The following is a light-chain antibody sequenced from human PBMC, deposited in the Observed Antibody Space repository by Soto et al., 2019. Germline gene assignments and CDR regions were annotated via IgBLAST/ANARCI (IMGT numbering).Light chain of an antibody. J-gene: IGKJ2*01. V-gene: IGKV1-39*01. CDR2: AAR. CDR3: QQSHSTPYT. CDR1: QSISRN. Sequence: DIQLTQSPSSLSPSVGDRITLSCRASQSISRNLNWYQQMPGKAPSLLIYAARDLQSGVPGRFSGSGSGTEFHLTIRSLQPEDLATYYCQQSHSTPYTFGQGTKLEI.